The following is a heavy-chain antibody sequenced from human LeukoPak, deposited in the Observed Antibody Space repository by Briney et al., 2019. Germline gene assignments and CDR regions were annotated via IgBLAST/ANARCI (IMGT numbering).Heavy chain of an antibody. CDR3: ARDSYRWFGELLLDY. Sequence: SETLSLTCTVSGGSISSYHWSWIRQPAGNGLEWIGRIYTSGSTNYNPSLKSRVTMSVDTSKNQFSLKLSSVTAADTAVYYCARDSYRWFGELLLDYWGQGTLVTVSS. CDR2: IYTSGST. D-gene: IGHD3-10*01. J-gene: IGHJ4*02. V-gene: IGHV4-4*07. CDR1: GGSISSYH.